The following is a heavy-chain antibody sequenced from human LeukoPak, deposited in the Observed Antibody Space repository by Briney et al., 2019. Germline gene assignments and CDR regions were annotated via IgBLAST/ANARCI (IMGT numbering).Heavy chain of an antibody. J-gene: IGHJ4*02. CDR3: ARAYDSTLPPVDY. CDR2: IIPIFGTA. D-gene: IGHD3-22*01. CDR1: GGTFSSYA. V-gene: IGHV1-69*13. Sequence: ASVKVSCKASGGTFSSYAISWVRQAPGQGLEWMGGIIPIFGTANYAQKFQGRVTITADESTSTAYMELSSLRSEVTAVYYCARAYDSTLPPVDYWGQGTLVTVSS.